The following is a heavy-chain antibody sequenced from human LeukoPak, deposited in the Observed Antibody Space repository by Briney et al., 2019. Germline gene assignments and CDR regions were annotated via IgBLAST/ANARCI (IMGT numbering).Heavy chain of an antibody. CDR3: AKLSS. J-gene: IGHJ4*02. V-gene: IGHV3-9*01. Sequence: GGSLRLSCAASGFTFSSYAMSWVRQAPGKGLEWVSGISWNSGSIGYADSVKGRFTISRDNAKNSLYLQMNSLRAEDTALYYCAKLSSWGQGTLVTVSS. D-gene: IGHD6-13*01. CDR2: ISWNSGSI. CDR1: GFTFSSYA.